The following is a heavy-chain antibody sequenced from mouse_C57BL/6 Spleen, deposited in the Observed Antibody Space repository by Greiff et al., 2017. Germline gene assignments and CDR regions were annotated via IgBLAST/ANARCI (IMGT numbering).Heavy chain of an antibody. CDR1: GYAFSSSW. Sequence: QVQLQQSGPELVKPGASVKISCKASGYAFSSSWMNWVKQRPGKGLEWIGRIYPGDGDTNYNGKFKGKATLTADKSSSTAYMRLSSLTSEDSAVYFCATLPEMNFDYGGQGTTLTVSS. J-gene: IGHJ2*01. V-gene: IGHV1-82*01. CDR3: ATLPEMNFDY. CDR2: IYPGDGDT.